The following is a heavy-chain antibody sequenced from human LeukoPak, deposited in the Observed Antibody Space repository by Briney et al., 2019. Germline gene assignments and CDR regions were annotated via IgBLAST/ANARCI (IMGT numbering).Heavy chain of an antibody. CDR1: GYTFTGYY. D-gene: IGHD4-17*01. J-gene: IGHJ4*02. CDR2: INPNSGGSGGT. CDR3: ARGTTVTTVFDY. Sequence: EASVKVSCKASGYTFTGYYMHWVRQAPGQGLEWMGWINPNSGGSGGTNYAQKFQGRVTMTRDTSISTAYMELSRLRSDDTAVYYCARGTTVTTVFDYWGQGTLVTVSS. V-gene: IGHV1-2*02.